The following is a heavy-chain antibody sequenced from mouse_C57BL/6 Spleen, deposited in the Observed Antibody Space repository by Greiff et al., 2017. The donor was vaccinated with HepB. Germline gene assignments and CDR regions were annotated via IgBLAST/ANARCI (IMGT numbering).Heavy chain of an antibody. V-gene: IGHV1-19*01. Sequence: VQLQQSGPVLVKPGASVKMSCKASGYTFTDYYMNWVKQSHGKSLEWIGVINPYNGGTSYNQKLKGKATLTVDKSSSTAYMELNSLTSEDSAVYYCASISTVVAGENAMDYWGQGTSVTVSS. CDR3: ASISTVVAGENAMDY. CDR1: GYTFTDYY. D-gene: IGHD1-1*01. J-gene: IGHJ4*01. CDR2: INPYNGGT.